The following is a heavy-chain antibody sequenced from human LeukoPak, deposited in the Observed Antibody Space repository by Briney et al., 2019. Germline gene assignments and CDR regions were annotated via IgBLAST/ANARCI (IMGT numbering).Heavy chain of an antibody. D-gene: IGHD6-13*01. V-gene: IGHV4-4*02. CDR2: IYHSGST. J-gene: IGHJ5*02. Sequence: PSETLSLTCAVSGGSIGSTYWWSWVRQPPGKGLEWIGEIYHSGSTNYNPSLKSRVTISVDKSKNQFSLKLSSVTAADTAVYYCARRHSSSWYPNWFDPWGQGTLVTVSS. CDR1: GGSIGSTYW. CDR3: ARRHSSSWYPNWFDP.